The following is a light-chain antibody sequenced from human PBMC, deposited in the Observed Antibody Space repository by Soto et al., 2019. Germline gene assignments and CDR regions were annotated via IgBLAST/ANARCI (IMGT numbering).Light chain of an antibody. CDR1: RSVLYSSDNRNY. V-gene: IGKV4-1*01. CDR3: QQHYDVPWT. Sequence: DIVMTQSPDSLAVSLGERATINCKSSRSVLYSSDNRNYLAWYQQKPGQPPKVIIYWASTRESGVPDRFGGSGYGTDFTLTISSLQAEDVAVYYCQQHYDVPWTFGQGTKVEIK. CDR2: WAS. J-gene: IGKJ1*01.